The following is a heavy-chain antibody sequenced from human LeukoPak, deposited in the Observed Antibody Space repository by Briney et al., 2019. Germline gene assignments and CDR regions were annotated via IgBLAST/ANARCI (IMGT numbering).Heavy chain of an antibody. Sequence: GASVKVSCKASGYTFTGYYMHWGRQAPGPGLEWMGRINPNSGGTNYAQKFQGRVTMTRDTSISTAYMELSRLRSDDTAVYYCARDEYDYVWGSYRRIDYWGQGTLVTVSS. CDR1: GYTFTGYY. CDR2: INPNSGGT. V-gene: IGHV1-2*06. CDR3: ARDEYDYVWGSYRRIDY. J-gene: IGHJ4*02. D-gene: IGHD3-16*02.